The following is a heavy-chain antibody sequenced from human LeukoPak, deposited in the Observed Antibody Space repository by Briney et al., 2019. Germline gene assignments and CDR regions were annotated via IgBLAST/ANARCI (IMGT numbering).Heavy chain of an antibody. CDR3: AHRLFGYNFQH. CDR1: GFSLSTSGVG. V-gene: IGHV2-5*02. J-gene: IGHJ1*01. CDR2: IYWDDDK. D-gene: IGHD3-16*02. Sequence: SGPTLLKPTQTLTLTCTFSGFSLSTSGVGVARIRQPPGKALEWLALIYWDDDKLYSPSLKSRLTITKDTSKNQVVLTMTNMEPVDTATYYCAHRLFGYNFQHWGQGTLVTVSS.